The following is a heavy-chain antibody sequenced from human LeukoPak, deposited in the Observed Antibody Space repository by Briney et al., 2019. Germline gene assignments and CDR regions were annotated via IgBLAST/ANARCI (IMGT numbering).Heavy chain of an antibody. CDR3: ARVVGATSRVFDY. V-gene: IGHV4-31*11. CDR1: GGSISSGGYS. D-gene: IGHD1-26*01. CDR2: IYYSGST. J-gene: IGHJ4*02. Sequence: PSQTLSLTCAVSGGSISSGGYSWSWIRQHPGKGLEWIGYIYYSGSTYYNPSLKSRVTISVDTSKNQFSLKLSSVTAADTAVYYCARVVGATSRVFDYWGQGTLVTVSS.